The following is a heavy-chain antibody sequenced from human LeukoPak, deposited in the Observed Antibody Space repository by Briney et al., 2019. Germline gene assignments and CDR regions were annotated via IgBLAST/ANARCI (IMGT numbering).Heavy chain of an antibody. CDR3: ASGGWLQLSSVSFDY. CDR2: IYYSGST. D-gene: IGHD5-24*01. J-gene: IGHJ4*02. CDR1: GGSISSSSYY. Sequence: SETLSLTCTVSGGSISSSSYYWGWIRQPPGKGLEWIGSIYYSGSTYYNPSLKSRVTISVDTSKNQFSLKLSSVTAADTAVYYCASGGWLQLSSVSFDYWGQGTLVTVSS. V-gene: IGHV4-39*07.